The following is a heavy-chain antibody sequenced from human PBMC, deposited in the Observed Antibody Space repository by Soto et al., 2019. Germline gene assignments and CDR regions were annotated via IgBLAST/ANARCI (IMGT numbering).Heavy chain of an antibody. CDR1: GFTVSSNY. J-gene: IGHJ6*02. V-gene: IGHV3-48*01. D-gene: IGHD3-10*01. CDR2: ISSSSSTI. CDR3: AREGQRITMVRGVIMYYYYGMDV. Sequence: GGSLRLSCAASGFTVSSNYMSWVRQAPGEGLVWVSCISSSSSTIYYADSVKGRFTISRDNAKNSLYLQMNSLRAEDTAVYYCAREGQRITMVRGVIMYYYYGMDVWGQGTTVTVSS.